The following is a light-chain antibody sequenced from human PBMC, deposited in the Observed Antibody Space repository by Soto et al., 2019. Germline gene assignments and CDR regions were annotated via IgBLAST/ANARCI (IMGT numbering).Light chain of an antibody. CDR1: QSVSSD. CDR2: GAS. V-gene: IGKV3-15*01. J-gene: IGKJ4*01. Sequence: EIVMTQSPATLSVSPGERATLSCRASQSVSSDLAWYEQKPGQAPRLLIYGASTRATGIPARFSGSGSGTESTLTISSLQSEDFAVYYCQQYNNWSPITFGGGTKVDIK. CDR3: QQYNNWSPIT.